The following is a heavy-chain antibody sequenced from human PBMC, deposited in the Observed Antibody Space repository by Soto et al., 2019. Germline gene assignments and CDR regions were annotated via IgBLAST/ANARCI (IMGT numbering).Heavy chain of an antibody. CDR2: IQQDGSEK. Sequence: EVQLVESGGGLVQPGGSLRLSCAVSGFTFTSYSMSWVRQAPGEGLEWVANIQQDGSEKYYVDSVKGRFTISRDNAKNSLYLKSNSLRAEDTAVYYCARDLPGYCTTTDCYSYFDYWGQGTLVTVSS. J-gene: IGHJ4*02. CDR1: GFTFTSYS. V-gene: IGHV3-7*03. D-gene: IGHD2-2*02. CDR3: ARDLPGYCTTTDCYSYFDY.